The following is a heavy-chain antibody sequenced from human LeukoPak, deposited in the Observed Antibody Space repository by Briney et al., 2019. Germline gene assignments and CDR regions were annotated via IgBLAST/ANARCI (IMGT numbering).Heavy chain of an antibody. CDR3: ARDYASEYMDV. CDR2: IYSGGST. Sequence: PGGSLRLSCAASEFSVGSNYMTWVRQAPGKGLEWVSLIYSGGSTYYADSVKGRFTISRDNSKNTLYLQMNSLRAEDTAVYYCARDYASEYMDVWGKGTTVTVSS. D-gene: IGHD3-16*01. V-gene: IGHV3-66*01. CDR1: EFSVGSNY. J-gene: IGHJ6*03.